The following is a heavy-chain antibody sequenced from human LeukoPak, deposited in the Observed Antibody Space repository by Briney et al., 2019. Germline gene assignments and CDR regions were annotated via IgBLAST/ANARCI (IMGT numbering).Heavy chain of an antibody. CDR3: ARSNLYCSGGSCYEYYVDY. CDR2: IYPGDSDT. D-gene: IGHD2-15*01. Sequence: GESLKISCKGSGYSFTSYWNGWVRQMPGKGLGWMGIIYPGDSDTRYSPSFQGQVTISADKSISTAYLQWSSLKASDTAMYYCARSNLYCSGGSCYEYYVDYWGQGTLVTVSS. V-gene: IGHV5-51*01. J-gene: IGHJ4*02. CDR1: GYSFTSYW.